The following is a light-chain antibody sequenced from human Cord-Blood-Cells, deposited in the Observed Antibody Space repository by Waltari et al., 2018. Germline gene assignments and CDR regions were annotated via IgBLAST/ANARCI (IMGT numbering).Light chain of an antibody. Sequence: QLVLTQSPSASASLGASVKLTCTLSSGHSSYAIAWHQQQPAKGPRDLMKLNSAGSHSKGDGIPDRFSGSSSGAERYLTISSLQSEDEADYYCQTWGTGIRVFGGGTKLTVL. CDR2: LNSAGSH. V-gene: IGLV4-69*01. CDR3: QTWGTGIRV. CDR1: SGHSSYA. J-gene: IGLJ3*02.